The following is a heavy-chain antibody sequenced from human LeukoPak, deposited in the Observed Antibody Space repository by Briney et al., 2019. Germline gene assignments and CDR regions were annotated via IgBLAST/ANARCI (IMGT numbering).Heavy chain of an antibody. D-gene: IGHD3-10*01. J-gene: IGHJ4*02. Sequence: SETLSLTRTVSGGSIRSDYWSWIREPPGKGLEWIGYIYYGGTTSYNPSLKSRVTISIDTSKTHFSLILNSVTAADTAIYFCARILWLGAKDYFDRWGQGTLVTVSS. V-gene: IGHV4-59*01. CDR3: ARILWLGAKDYFDR. CDR2: IYYGGTT. CDR1: GGSIRSDY.